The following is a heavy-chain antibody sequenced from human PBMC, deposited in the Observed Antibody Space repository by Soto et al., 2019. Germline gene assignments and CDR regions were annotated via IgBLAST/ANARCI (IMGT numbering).Heavy chain of an antibody. CDR2: IYYSGST. V-gene: IGHV4-39*01. D-gene: IGHD3-16*01. CDR1: GGSISSSSYY. CDR3: ARHYGRLYYYYYMDV. Sequence: QLQLQESGPGLVKPSETLSLTCTVSGGSISSSSYYWGWIRQPPGKGLEWIGSIYYSGSTYYNPSLKSRVTISVDTSKNQFSLKLSSVTAADTAVYYCARHYGRLYYYYYMDVWGKGTTVTVSS. J-gene: IGHJ6*03.